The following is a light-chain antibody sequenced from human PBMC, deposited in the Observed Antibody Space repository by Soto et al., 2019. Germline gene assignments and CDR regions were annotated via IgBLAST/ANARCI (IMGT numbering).Light chain of an antibody. J-gene: IGKJ4*01. CDR2: AAS. V-gene: IGKV1-39*01. Sequence: DIQMTQSPSSLSASVGDRVTITCRASQSISNYLNWYQQKPGKAPKLLIYAASGLQSGVPSRFSGSASGTNFTLTISSLQPEDFASYYCQQSYGIPFTFGGGTKVEIK. CDR3: QQSYGIPFT. CDR1: QSISNY.